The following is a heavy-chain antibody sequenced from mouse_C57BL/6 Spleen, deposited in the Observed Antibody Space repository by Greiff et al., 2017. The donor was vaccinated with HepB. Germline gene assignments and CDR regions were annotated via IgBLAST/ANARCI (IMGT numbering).Heavy chain of an antibody. CDR2: IYPGDGDT. V-gene: IGHV1-82*01. CDR1: GYAFSSSW. Sequence: VQLQQSGPELVKPGASVKISCKASGYAFSSSWMNWVKQRPGKGLEWIGRIYPGDGDTNYNGKFKGKATLTADKSSSTAYMQLSSLTSEDSAVYFCARDDGSRDWYFDVWGTGTTVTVSS. J-gene: IGHJ1*03. D-gene: IGHD1-1*01. CDR3: ARDDGSRDWYFDV.